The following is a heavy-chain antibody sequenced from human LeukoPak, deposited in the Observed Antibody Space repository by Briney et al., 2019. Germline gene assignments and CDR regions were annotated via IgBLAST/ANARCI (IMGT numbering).Heavy chain of an antibody. J-gene: IGHJ4*02. CDR2: INHSGST. Sequence: SETLSLTCAVYGGSFSGYYWSWIRQPPGKGLEWIGEINHSGSTNYNPSLKSRVTISVDTSKNQFSLKLSSVTAADTAVYYCAKDRGWFGGSLANFDYWGQGTLVTVSS. CDR1: GGSFSGYY. D-gene: IGHD3-10*01. V-gene: IGHV4-34*01. CDR3: AKDRGWFGGSLANFDY.